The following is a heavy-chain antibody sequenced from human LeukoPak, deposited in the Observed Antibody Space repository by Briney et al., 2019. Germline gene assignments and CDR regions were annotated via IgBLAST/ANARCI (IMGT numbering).Heavy chain of an antibody. J-gene: IGHJ4*02. CDR2: ITSSSSAI. CDR3: ARVRGSYHFDY. D-gene: IGHD1-26*01. Sequence: PGGSLRLSCAASGFTFSGYSMNLVRQAPGKGLEWVSYITSSSSAIYYADSVKGRFTISRDNAKNSLYLQMNSLRAEDTAVYYCARVRGSYHFDYWGQGTLVTVSS. CDR1: GFTFSGYS. V-gene: IGHV3-48*01.